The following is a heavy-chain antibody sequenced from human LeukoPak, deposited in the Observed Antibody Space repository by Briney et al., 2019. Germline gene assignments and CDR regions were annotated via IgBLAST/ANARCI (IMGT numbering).Heavy chain of an antibody. J-gene: IGHJ6*02. CDR3: AREDITIFGVVPTYYGMDV. Sequence: GRSLRLSCAASGFTFSSYGMHWVRQAPGKGLEWVAVIWDDGSNKYYADSVKGRFTISRDNSKNTLYLQMNSLRAEDTAVYYCAREDITIFGVVPTYYGMDVWGQGTTVTVSS. CDR2: IWDDGSNK. V-gene: IGHV3-33*01. D-gene: IGHD3-3*01. CDR1: GFTFSSYG.